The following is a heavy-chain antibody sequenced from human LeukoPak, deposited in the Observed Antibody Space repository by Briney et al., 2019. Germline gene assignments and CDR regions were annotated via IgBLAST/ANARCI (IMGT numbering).Heavy chain of an antibody. CDR1: GYTFTSYY. Sequence: GASVKVSCKASGYTFTSYYMHWVRQAPGQGLEWMGIINPSGGSTSYAQKFQGRVTITADESTSTAYMELSSLRSEDTAVYYCARVGLFVVGATNAFDIWGQGTMVTVSS. V-gene: IGHV1-46*01. D-gene: IGHD1-26*01. CDR2: INPSGGST. J-gene: IGHJ3*02. CDR3: ARVGLFVVGATNAFDI.